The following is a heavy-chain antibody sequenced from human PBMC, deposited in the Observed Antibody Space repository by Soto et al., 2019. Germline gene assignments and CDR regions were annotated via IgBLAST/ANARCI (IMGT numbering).Heavy chain of an antibody. J-gene: IGHJ4*02. V-gene: IGHV3-23*01. D-gene: IGHD6-19*01. Sequence: LRLSCAASGFTFSSYAMSWVRQAPGKGLEWVSAISGSGGSTYYADSVKGRFTISRDNSKNTLYLQMNSLRAEDTAVYYCAKCIVGSGWYEYFDYWGQGTLVTVSS. CDR1: GFTFSSYA. CDR3: AKCIVGSGWYEYFDY. CDR2: ISGSGGST.